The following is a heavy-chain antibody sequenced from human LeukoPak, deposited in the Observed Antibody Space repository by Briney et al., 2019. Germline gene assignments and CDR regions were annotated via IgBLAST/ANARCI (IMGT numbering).Heavy chain of an antibody. CDR1: GGSISSSSYY. CDR2: IYYSGST. CDR3: ASGESYYLEN. V-gene: IGHV4-39*01. Sequence: SETLSLTCTVSGGSISSSSYYWGWIRQPPGKGLEWIGSIYYSGSTYYNPSLKSRVTISVDTSKNQFSLKLSSVTAADTAVYYCASGESYYLENWGQGTLVTVSS. D-gene: IGHD1-26*01. J-gene: IGHJ4*02.